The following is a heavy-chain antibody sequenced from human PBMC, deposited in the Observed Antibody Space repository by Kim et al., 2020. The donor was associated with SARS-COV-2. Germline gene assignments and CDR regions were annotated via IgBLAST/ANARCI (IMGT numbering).Heavy chain of an antibody. D-gene: IGHD6-13*01. J-gene: IGHJ4*02. Sequence: NPSLKSRVTISGDTSKNQFSLKLSSVTAADTAVYYCARGLSSSWLRPFDYWGQGTLVTVSS. CDR3: ARGLSSSWLRPFDY. V-gene: IGHV4-34*01.